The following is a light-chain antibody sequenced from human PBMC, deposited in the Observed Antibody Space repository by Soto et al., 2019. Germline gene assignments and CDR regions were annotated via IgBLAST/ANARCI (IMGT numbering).Light chain of an antibody. V-gene: IGKV3-11*01. CDR3: QQRSKWIT. J-gene: IGKJ5*01. Sequence: EIVLTQSPATLSLSPGDRATLSCRASQSVSSSLAWYQQKPGQAPRLLIYDTSNRATGIPARFSGSGSGTDFTLTISSLEPEDFAIYYCQQRSKWITFGQGTRLE. CDR2: DTS. CDR1: QSVSSS.